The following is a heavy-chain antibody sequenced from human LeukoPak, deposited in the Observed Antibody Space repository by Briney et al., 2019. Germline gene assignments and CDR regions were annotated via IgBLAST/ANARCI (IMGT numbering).Heavy chain of an antibody. V-gene: IGHV4-59*01. J-gene: IGHJ5*02. D-gene: IGHD6-13*01. CDR2: IYYSGST. Sequence: SETXXLTCTVAGGSISSYYWSWIRQPAGKGMEWIGYIYYSGSTNYNPCLKRGVTISVETSKKQFSLKLSSVTAADTAVYYCARGGDSSSWCFDHWGQGTLVTVSS. CDR3: ARGGDSSSWCFDH. CDR1: GGSISSYY.